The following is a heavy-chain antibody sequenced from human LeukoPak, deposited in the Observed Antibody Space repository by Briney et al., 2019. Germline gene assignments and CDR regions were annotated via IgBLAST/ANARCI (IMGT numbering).Heavy chain of an antibody. J-gene: IGHJ6*03. Sequence: ASVKVSCKASGYTFTSYYMHWVRQAPGQGLEWMGIINPSGGSTSYAQKFQGRVTMTRDMSTSTVYMELSSLRSEDTAVYYCARGYGSSSGFLSGLYYYYMDVWGKGTTVTISS. D-gene: IGHD6-19*01. V-gene: IGHV1-46*01. CDR1: GYTFTSYY. CDR2: INPSGGST. CDR3: ARGYGSSSGFLSGLYYYYMDV.